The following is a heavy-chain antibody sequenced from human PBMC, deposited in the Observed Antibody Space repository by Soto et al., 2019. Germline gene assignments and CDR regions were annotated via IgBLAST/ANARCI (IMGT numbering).Heavy chain of an antibody. V-gene: IGHV3-9*01. Sequence: GGSLRLSCAASGFTFDDYAMHWVRQAPGKGLEWVSGISWNSGSIGYADSVKGRFTISRDNAKNSLYLQMNSLRAEDTALYYCAKGMDYGDYTPYFDYWGQGTLVTVSS. CDR3: AKGMDYGDYTPYFDY. CDR1: GFTFDDYA. CDR2: ISWNSGSI. D-gene: IGHD4-17*01. J-gene: IGHJ4*02.